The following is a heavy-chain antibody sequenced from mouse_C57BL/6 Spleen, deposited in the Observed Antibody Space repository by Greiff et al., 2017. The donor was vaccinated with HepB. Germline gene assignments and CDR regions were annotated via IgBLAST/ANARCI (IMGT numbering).Heavy chain of an antibody. V-gene: IGHV5-9-1*02. CDR1: GFTFSSYA. CDR3: TRDRPYFDY. CDR2: ISSGGDYI. J-gene: IGHJ2*01. Sequence: DVHLVESGEGLVKPGGSLKLSCAASGFTFSSYAMSWVRQTPEKRLEWVAYISSGGDYIYYADTVKGRFTISRDNARNTLYLQMSSLKSEDTAMYYCTRDRPYFDYWGQGTTLTVSS.